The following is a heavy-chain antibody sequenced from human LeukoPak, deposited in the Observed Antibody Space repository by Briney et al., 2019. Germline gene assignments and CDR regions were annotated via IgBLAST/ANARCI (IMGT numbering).Heavy chain of an antibody. CDR3: ARSSYFPPRTPNY. CDR2: INHSGST. J-gene: IGHJ4*02. Sequence: PSETLSLTCAVYGGSFSGYYWSWIRQPPGKGLEWIGEINHSGSTNYNPSHKSRVTISVDTSKNQFSLKLSSVTAADTAVYYCARSSYFPPRTPNYWGQGTLVTVSS. V-gene: IGHV4-34*01. D-gene: IGHD2-21*01. CDR1: GGSFSGYY.